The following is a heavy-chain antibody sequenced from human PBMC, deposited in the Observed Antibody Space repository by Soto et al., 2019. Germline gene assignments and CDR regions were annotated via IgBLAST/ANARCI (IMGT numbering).Heavy chain of an antibody. D-gene: IGHD5-12*01. CDR3: ASPRYSGYDLYQGFAVAGVDY. J-gene: IGHJ4*02. V-gene: IGHV3-30-3*01. CDR2: ISYDGGNK. CDR1: GFTFSTSA. Sequence: QVQLVESGGGVVQPGRSLRLSCAASGFTFSTSALDWVRQAPGKGLEWVAAISYDGGNKYYADSVRGRVTISRDNSKNTLYLQMNNLGAEDTAVYFCASPRYSGYDLYQGFAVAGVDYWGQGTLVTVSS.